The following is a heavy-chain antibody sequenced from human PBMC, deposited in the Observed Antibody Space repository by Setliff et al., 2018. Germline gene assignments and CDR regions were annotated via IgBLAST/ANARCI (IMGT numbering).Heavy chain of an antibody. Sequence: SETLSLTCTVSGGSISSSSYYWGWIRQPPGKGLEWIGSIYYSGSTYYNPSLKSRVTISVDTSKNQFSLKLSSVTAADTAVYHCARRGGSGWSWEGWFDPWGQGTLVTVSS. CDR2: IYYSGST. J-gene: IGHJ5*02. D-gene: IGHD6-19*01. CDR3: ARRGGSGWSWEGWFDP. CDR1: GGSISSSSYY. V-gene: IGHV4-39*01.